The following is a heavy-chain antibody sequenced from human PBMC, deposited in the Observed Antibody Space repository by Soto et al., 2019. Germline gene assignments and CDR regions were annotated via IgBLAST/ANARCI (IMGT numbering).Heavy chain of an antibody. J-gene: IGHJ2*01. CDR1: GFTFSNAW. Sequence: EVQLVESGGGLVKPGGSLRLSCAASGFTFSNAWMSWVRQAPGKGLEWVGRIKSKTDGGTTDYAAPVKGRFTISRDDSKNTLYLQMNSLKTEDTAVYYCTTDWAPSITGNAPEYFDLWGRGTLVTVSS. V-gene: IGHV3-15*01. D-gene: IGHD1-20*01. CDR2: IKSKTDGGTT. CDR3: TTDWAPSITGNAPEYFDL.